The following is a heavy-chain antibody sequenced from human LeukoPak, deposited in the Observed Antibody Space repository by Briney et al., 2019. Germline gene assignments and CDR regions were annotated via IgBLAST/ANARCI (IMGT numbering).Heavy chain of an antibody. CDR2: IYYSGST. D-gene: IGHD6-13*01. CDR1: GGSISSYY. J-gene: IGHJ3*02. V-gene: IGHV4-59*01. Sequence: SETLSLTCTVSGGSISSYYWSWIRQPPGKGLEWIGYIYYSGSTNYNPSLKSRVTISVDTSKNQFSLKLSSVTAADTAVYYCARDFGPGYDIPLGAFDIWAKGQWSPSLQ. CDR3: ARDFGPGYDIPLGAFDI.